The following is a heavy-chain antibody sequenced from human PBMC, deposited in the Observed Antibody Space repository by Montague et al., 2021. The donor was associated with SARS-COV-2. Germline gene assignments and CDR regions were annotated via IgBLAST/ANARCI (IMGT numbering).Heavy chain of an antibody. CDR3: ARDLVGATFLDY. J-gene: IGHJ4*02. CDR1: GFTFSSYG. D-gene: IGHD1-26*01. V-gene: IGHV3-33*01. Sequence: SLRPSCAASGFTFSSYGMHWVRQAPGKGLEWVAVIWYDGSNKYYADSVKGRFTISRDNSKNTLYLQMNSLRAEDTAVYYCARDLVGATFLDYWGQGTLVTVSS. CDR2: IWYDGSNK.